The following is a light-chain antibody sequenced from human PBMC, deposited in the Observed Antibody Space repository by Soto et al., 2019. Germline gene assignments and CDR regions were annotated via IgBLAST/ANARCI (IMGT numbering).Light chain of an antibody. CDR1: SSDVGGYNY. J-gene: IGLJ2*01. CDR2: EVS. Sequence: QSALTQPPSASGSPGQSVTISCTGTSSDVGGYNYVSWYQQHPGKAPKLMISEVSKRPSGVPDRFSGSKSGNTASLTVSGLQAKDEADYYCSSFAGNNNLVFGGGTKLTVL. CDR3: SSFAGNNNLV. V-gene: IGLV2-8*01.